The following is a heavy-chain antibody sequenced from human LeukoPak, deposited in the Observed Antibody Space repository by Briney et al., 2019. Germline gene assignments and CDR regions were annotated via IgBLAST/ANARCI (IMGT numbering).Heavy chain of an antibody. CDR1: GFTFSSYD. CDR3: ATTPLSGSLGSPTETYYFDY. D-gene: IGHD1-1*01. V-gene: IGHV3-21*04. J-gene: IGHJ4*01. Sequence: PGGSLRLSCSASGFTFSSYDVNWVRQAPGKGLEWVSSISSSSSYIYYADSVKGRFTISRDNGKSSLYLQMDSLRVEDTAVYYCATTPLSGSLGSPTETYYFDYWGHGTLVTVSS. CDR2: ISSSSSYI.